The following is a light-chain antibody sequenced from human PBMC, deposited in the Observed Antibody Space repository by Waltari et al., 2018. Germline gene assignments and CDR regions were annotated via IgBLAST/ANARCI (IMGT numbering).Light chain of an antibody. CDR1: QRLLHRNGYNY. V-gene: IGKV2-28*01. J-gene: IGKJ1*01. CDR2: LGS. Sequence: DIVMTQSPLSLPVTPGEPASISCRSSQRLLHRNGYNYLDWYLQKPGQAPQLLISLGSNRASGVPARFSGSGSGTDFTLKISRVEAEDVGVYYCMQALQTPRTFGQGTKVEIK. CDR3: MQALQTPRT.